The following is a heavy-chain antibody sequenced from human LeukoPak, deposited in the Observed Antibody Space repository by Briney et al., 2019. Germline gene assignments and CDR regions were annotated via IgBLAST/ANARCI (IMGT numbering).Heavy chain of an antibody. CDR1: GGSISSGSYY. CDR2: IYTSGST. Sequence: PSQTLSLTCTVSGGSISSGSYYWSWIRQPAGKGLEWIGRIYTSGSTDYNPSLKSRVTISVDTSNNQFSLKLSSVTAADTAVYYCASSYYYGSGSYYSGSDWFDPWGQGTLVTVSS. CDR3: ASSYYYGSGSYYSGSDWFDP. V-gene: IGHV4-61*02. J-gene: IGHJ5*02. D-gene: IGHD3-10*01.